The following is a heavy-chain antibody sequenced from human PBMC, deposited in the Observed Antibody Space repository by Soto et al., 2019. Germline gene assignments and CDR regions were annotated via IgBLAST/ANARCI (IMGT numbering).Heavy chain of an antibody. CDR3: ATEGGRAAAGTLGYLLH. CDR1: GFTFRAYG. CDR2: IWYDGSNK. D-gene: IGHD6-13*01. V-gene: IGHV3-33*01. Sequence: GGSLRLSCAASGFTFRAYGMHWVRQAPGKGLEWVSIIWYDGSNKYYADSVKGRFTISRDDSKNTLYLQMNSLRAEDTAVYYCATEGGRAAAGTLGYLLHWGQGTLVTVSS. J-gene: IGHJ1*01.